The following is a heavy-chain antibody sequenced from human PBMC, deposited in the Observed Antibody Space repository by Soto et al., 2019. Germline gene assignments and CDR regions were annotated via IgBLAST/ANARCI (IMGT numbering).Heavy chain of an antibody. CDR3: ARGSAGALYDS. CDR1: GYIFTNYG. J-gene: IGHJ4*02. CDR2: ISGYNGYP. Sequence: QVQLMQSGAEVRKPGASVNVSCKTSGYIFTNYGVAWVRQAPAQGLELVAWISGYNGYPKYTQKFQGRVTVTTDTSTRTGYMELRNLRSDDTAVYYCARGSAGALYDSWGQGTLVTVSS. D-gene: IGHD6-13*01. V-gene: IGHV1-18*01.